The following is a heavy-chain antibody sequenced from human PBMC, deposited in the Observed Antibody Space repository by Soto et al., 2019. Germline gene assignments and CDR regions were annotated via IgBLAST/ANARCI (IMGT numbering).Heavy chain of an antibody. CDR3: AREYSSGWYYFDY. J-gene: IGHJ4*02. Sequence: GGSLRLSCAASGFTFSSYEMNWVRQAPGKGLEWVSYISSSGSTIYYADSVKGRCTISRDNAKNSLYLQMNSLRAEDTAVYYCAREYSSGWYYFDYWGQGTLVTVSS. D-gene: IGHD6-19*01. CDR2: ISSSGSTI. CDR1: GFTFSSYE. V-gene: IGHV3-48*03.